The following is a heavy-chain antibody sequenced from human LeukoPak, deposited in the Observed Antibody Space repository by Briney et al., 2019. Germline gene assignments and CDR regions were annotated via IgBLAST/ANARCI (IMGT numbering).Heavy chain of an antibody. Sequence: GRSLRLSCAASGFTFSYYGMHWVRQAPGKGLEWVALIWYGGINTYYADSVKGRFTISRDNSKNTLYLEMNNLRPEDTAVYNCAKERASIFGMVTGIEHWGQGTLVTVSA. J-gene: IGHJ4*02. V-gene: IGHV3-30*18. CDR1: GFTFSYYG. D-gene: IGHD3-3*02. CDR2: IWYGGINT. CDR3: AKERASIFGMVTGIEH.